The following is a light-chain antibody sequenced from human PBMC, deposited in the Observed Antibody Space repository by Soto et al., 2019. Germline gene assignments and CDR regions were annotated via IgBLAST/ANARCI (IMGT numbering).Light chain of an antibody. V-gene: IGKV1-9*01. Sequence: DIPLTQSPSFLSASVGDRVTITCRASQGISSYLAWYQQKPGKAPDLLIYAASNYQSGVPSRFSGSGSGTEFTLTISRLQSEDLATYYCQQLNSYPFTCGTGTKVDIK. J-gene: IGKJ3*01. CDR2: AAS. CDR1: QGISSY. CDR3: QQLNSYPFT.